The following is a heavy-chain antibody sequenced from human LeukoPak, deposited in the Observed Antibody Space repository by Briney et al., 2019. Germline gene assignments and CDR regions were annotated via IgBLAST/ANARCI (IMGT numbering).Heavy chain of an antibody. D-gene: IGHD4-11*01. J-gene: IGHJ4*02. CDR2: ISDSGST. Sequence: PSETLSLTCTVSAGSISSYYWSWIRQPPGKGLEWIGYISDSGSTNYNSPLESRITISLDTSKNQFSLKLTSLTAADTAVYYCARATTTYYFDSWGQGILVTVSS. CDR1: AGSISSYY. V-gene: IGHV4-59*01. CDR3: ARATTTYYFDS.